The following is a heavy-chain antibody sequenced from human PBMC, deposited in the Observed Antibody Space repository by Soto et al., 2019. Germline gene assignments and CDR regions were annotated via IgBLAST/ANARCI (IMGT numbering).Heavy chain of an antibody. CDR3: ARVYRITIFGVVSAPYDY. CDR2: ISSSSSYI. V-gene: IGHV3-21*01. Sequence: PGGSLRLSCTASGFTFSTSTMNWVRQAPGKGLEWVSSISSSSSYIYYADSVKGRFTISRDNAKNSLYLQMNSLRAEDTAVYYCARVYRITIFGVVSAPYDYWGQGTLVTVSS. D-gene: IGHD3-3*01. J-gene: IGHJ4*02. CDR1: GFTFSTST.